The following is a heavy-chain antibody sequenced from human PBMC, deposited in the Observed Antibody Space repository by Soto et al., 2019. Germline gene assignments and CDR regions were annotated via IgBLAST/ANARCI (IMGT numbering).Heavy chain of an antibody. CDR1: GGTFSTYA. CDR3: ARSQGGSSSLDIYYYYYYGMDV. Sequence: QVQLVQSGAEVKKPGSSVKVSCKAPGGTFSTYAISWVRQAPGQGLEWMGGVIPIFGTPKYAQNFQGRVTITADESTSTGYMELRSLRSEDTAVYYCARSQGGSSSLDIYYYYYYGMDVWGQGTTVTVSS. CDR2: VIPIFGTP. D-gene: IGHD2-15*01. J-gene: IGHJ6*02. V-gene: IGHV1-69*01.